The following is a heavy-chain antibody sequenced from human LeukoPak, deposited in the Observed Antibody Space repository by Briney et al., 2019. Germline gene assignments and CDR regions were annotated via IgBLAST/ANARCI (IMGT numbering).Heavy chain of an antibody. Sequence: GGSLRLSCAASGFTFSDYYMSWIRQAPGKGLEWVSYISSSGSDIYYADSVKGRFTISRDNSKGMLYLQMNSLTTEDTAVYYCARADTTGWSRPIANWGQGALVVVSS. J-gene: IGHJ4*02. D-gene: IGHD6-19*01. V-gene: IGHV3-11*04. CDR3: ARADTTGWSRPIAN. CDR2: ISSSGSDI. CDR1: GFTFSDYY.